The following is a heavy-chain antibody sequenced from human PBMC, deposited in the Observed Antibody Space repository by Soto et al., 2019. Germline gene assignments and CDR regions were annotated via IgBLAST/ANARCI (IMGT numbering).Heavy chain of an antibody. D-gene: IGHD3-9*01. J-gene: IGHJ4*02. CDR2: INAGNGNT. V-gene: IGHV1-3*01. Sequence: ASVKVSCKAFGYTFTSYAIQCVRQAPGQRLEWMGWINAGNGNTKYSQKFQGRVTITRDTSASTAYMELRSLRSDDTAVYYCARAPARGEYYDILTGLNYWGQGTLVTGSP. CDR1: GYTFTSYA. CDR3: ARAPARGEYYDILTGLNY.